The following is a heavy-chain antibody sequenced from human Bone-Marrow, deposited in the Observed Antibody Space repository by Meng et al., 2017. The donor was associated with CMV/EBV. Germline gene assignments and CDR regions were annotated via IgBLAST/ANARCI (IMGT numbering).Heavy chain of an antibody. V-gene: IGHV3-30*02. CDR3: AKGGSGNLGTPFDP. D-gene: IGHD3-22*01. Sequence: GGSLRLSCVVSGFSFNGNDMHWVRQAPGKGLEWVALIRADGSNKYYADSVKGRFTISRDNSKNTLYLQMSSLRTEDTAVYFCAKGGSGNLGTPFDPWGQGTLVTVSS. J-gene: IGHJ5*02. CDR1: GFSFNGND. CDR2: IRADGSNK.